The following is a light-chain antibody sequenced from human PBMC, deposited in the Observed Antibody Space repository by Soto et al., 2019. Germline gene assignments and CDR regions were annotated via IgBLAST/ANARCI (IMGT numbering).Light chain of an antibody. CDR2: EDN. V-gene: IGLV6-57*01. CDR1: SGRITSKY. Sequence: NFMLTQPHSVSESPGKTVTISCTRSSGRITSKYVHWYQQRPGSSPTTVIYEDNRRPSGVPDRFSGSVDSASNSASLTISGLQTEDEADYYCQSYDTNNWVFGGGTKVTVL. CDR3: QSYDTNNWV. J-gene: IGLJ3*02.